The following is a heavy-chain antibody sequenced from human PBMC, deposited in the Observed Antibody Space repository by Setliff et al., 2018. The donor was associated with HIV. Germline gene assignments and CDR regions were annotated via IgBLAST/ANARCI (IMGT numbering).Heavy chain of an antibody. CDR3: ARGRDSSTWYFSHFYYYYYMDV. CDR1: DGSLSGYF. V-gene: IGHV4-34*01. CDR2: INYSGTT. D-gene: IGHD2-2*01. J-gene: IGHJ6*03. Sequence: PSETLSLTCSVSDGSLSGYFWTWIRQSPGKGLEWIGEINYSGTTNYNPSLRSRVTISIDTSKNQFFLKLTSVTAADSARYFCARGRDSSTWYFSHFYYYYYMDVLSRGTTVTVSS.